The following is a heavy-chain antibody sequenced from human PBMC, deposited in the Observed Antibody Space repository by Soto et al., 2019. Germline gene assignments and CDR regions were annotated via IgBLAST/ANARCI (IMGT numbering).Heavy chain of an antibody. CDR1: GFTFSSYA. J-gene: IGHJ4*02. D-gene: IGHD3-16*01. CDR3: ARDWGGELWGDIDY. CDR2: ISYDGSNK. Sequence: QVQLVESGGGVVQPGRSLRLSCAASGFTFSSYAMHWVRQAPGKGLEWVAVISYDGSNKYYADSVKGRFTISRDNSKNTLYLQMNSLRAEDTAVYYCARDWGGELWGDIDYWGQGTLVTVSS. V-gene: IGHV3-30-3*01.